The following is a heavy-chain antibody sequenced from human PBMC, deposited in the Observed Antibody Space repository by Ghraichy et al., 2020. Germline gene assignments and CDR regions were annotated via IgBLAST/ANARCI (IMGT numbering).Heavy chain of an antibody. V-gene: IGHV4-4*09. J-gene: IGHJ2*01. Sequence: SQTLSLTCTVSGGSISSYYWSWIRQPPGKGLEWIGYIYTSGSTNYNPSLKSRVTISVDTSKNQFSLKLSSVTAADTAVYYCVRPFIDYGGNSRNWYFDLWGRGTLVTVSS. CDR2: IYTSGST. CDR3: VRPFIDYGGNSRNWYFDL. D-gene: IGHD4-23*01. CDR1: GGSISSYY.